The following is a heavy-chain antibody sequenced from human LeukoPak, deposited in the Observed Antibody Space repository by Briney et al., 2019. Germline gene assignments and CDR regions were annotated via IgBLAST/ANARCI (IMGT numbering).Heavy chain of an antibody. CDR1: GYTFTSYD. Sequence: ASMKVSCKASGYTFTSYDINWVRQATGQGLEWMGWMNPNSGNTGYAQKFQGRVTMTRNTSISTAYVELSSLRSGDTAVYYCARVTMVRGVKYFDYWGQGTLVTVSS. D-gene: IGHD3-10*01. CDR3: ARVTMVRGVKYFDY. V-gene: IGHV1-8*01. J-gene: IGHJ4*02. CDR2: MNPNSGNT.